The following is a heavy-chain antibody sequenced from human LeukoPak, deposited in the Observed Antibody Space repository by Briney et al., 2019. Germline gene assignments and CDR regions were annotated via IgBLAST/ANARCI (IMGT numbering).Heavy chain of an antibody. CDR1: GFAFSSYA. CDR2: ISGSGGST. V-gene: IGHV3-23*01. D-gene: IGHD3-22*01. CDR3: ARNNYDSSMGVFDY. J-gene: IGHJ4*02. Sequence: PGGSLRLSCAASGFAFSSYAMSWVRQAPGKGLEWVSAISGSGGSTYYADSVKGRFTISRDNSKNTLYLQMNSLRAEDTAVYYCARNNYDSSMGVFDYWGQGTLVTVSS.